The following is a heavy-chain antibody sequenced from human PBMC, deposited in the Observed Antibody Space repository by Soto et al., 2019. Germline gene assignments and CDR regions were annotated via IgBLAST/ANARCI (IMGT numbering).Heavy chain of an antibody. CDR2: IRQDGSQK. CDR1: RFTFSTYW. J-gene: IGHJ4*02. CDR3: ARGGYGSNTSCSLFDY. V-gene: IGHV3-7*01. Sequence: EVQLVESGGGLVQPGGSLRLSCAASRFTFSTYWMSWVRQAPGEGLEWVANIRQDGSQKYYVDSVKGRFTISRDNAKNSLYLQINSLRADDTAVYYCARGGYGSNTSCSLFDYWGQGTLVTFSS. D-gene: IGHD2-2*03.